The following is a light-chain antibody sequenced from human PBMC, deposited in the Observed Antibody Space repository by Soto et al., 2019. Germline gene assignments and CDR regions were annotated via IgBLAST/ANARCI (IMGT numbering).Light chain of an antibody. CDR3: AAWDDSRNGPWV. CDR1: SSNIGSNT. Sequence: QSVLTQPPSASGTPGQRVTISCSGSSSNIGSNTVNWYQQLPGTAHKLLIYSNNQRPSGVPDRFCGSKSGTSASLAISGLQSEDEADYYCAAWDDSRNGPWVFGGGTKLTVL. J-gene: IGLJ3*02. CDR2: SNN. V-gene: IGLV1-44*01.